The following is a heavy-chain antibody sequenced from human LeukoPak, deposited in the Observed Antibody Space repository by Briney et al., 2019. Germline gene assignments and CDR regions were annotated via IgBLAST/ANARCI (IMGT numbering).Heavy chain of an antibody. D-gene: IGHD4-17*01. J-gene: IGHJ4*02. CDR3: ARDDYGGIDY. CDR1: GFTFSSYE. V-gene: IGHV3-21*05. Sequence: GGSLRLSCAASGFTFSSYEMNWVRQAPGKGLEWVSYISSSSSYIYYADSVKGRFTISRDNAKNSLYLQMNSLRAEDTAVYYCARDDYGGIDYWGQGTLVTVSS. CDR2: ISSSSSYI.